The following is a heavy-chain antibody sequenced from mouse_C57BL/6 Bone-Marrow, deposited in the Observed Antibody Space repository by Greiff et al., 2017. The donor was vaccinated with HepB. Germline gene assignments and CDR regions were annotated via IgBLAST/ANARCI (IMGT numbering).Heavy chain of an antibody. D-gene: IGHD1-1*01. CDR1: GFTFSDFY. J-gene: IGHJ4*01. V-gene: IGHV7-1*01. Sequence: VQLMDSGGGLVQSGRSLRLSCATSGFTFSDFYMEWVRQAPGKGLEWIAASRNKANDYTTEYSASVKGRFIDSRDTSQSILYLQMNALRAEDTAIYYCARDASTTVVATYAMDYWGQGTSVTVSS. CDR2: SRNKANDYTT. CDR3: ARDASTTVVATYAMDY.